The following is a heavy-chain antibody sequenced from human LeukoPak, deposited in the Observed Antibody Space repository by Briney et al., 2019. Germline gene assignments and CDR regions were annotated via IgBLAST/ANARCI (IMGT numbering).Heavy chain of an antibody. CDR1: GGSISSYY. J-gene: IGHJ4*02. CDR2: INHSGST. D-gene: IGHD3-22*01. Sequence: PSETLSLTCTVSGGSISSYYWSWIRQPPGKGLEWIGLINHSGSTNYNPSLKSRVTISVDTSKNQFSLKLSSVTAADTAVYYCARGSNYYDSSGYQNFDYWGQGTRVTVSS. CDR3: ARGSNYYDSSGYQNFDY. V-gene: IGHV4-34*01.